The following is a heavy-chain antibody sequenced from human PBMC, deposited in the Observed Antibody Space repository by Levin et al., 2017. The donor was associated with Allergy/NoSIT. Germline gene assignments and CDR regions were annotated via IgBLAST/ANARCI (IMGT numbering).Heavy chain of an antibody. Sequence: GASVKVSCKASGGTFSSYAISWVRQAPGQGLEWMGRIIPILGIANYAQKFQGRVTITADKSTSTAYMELSSLRSEDTAVYYCARIIAVAGTDWFDPWGQGTLVTVSS. V-gene: IGHV1-69*04. CDR3: ARIIAVAGTDWFDP. J-gene: IGHJ5*02. CDR2: IIPILGIA. CDR1: GGTFSSYA. D-gene: IGHD6-19*01.